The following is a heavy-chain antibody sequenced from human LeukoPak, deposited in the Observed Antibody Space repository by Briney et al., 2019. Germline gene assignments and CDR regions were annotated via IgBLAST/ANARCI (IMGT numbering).Heavy chain of an antibody. V-gene: IGHV3-23*01. J-gene: IGHJ4*02. CDR3: AKSPGWFRGDGHLDY. CDR2: ISSSGSST. CDR1: GFTFSSYA. Sequence: GGSLRLSCAVSGFTFSSYAMSWVRQAPGKGLEWVSAISSSGSSTYYGDSVKGRFTISRDNSKNKLYLQMNSLRADDTAVDYCAKSPGWFRGDGHLDYWGQGTLVTVSS. D-gene: IGHD2-21*02.